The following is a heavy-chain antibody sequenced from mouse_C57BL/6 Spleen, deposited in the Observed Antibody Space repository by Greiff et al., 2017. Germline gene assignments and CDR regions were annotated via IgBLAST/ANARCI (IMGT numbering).Heavy chain of an antibody. V-gene: IGHV5-17*01. CDR1: GFTFSDYG. CDR2: ISSGSSTI. J-gene: IGHJ1*03. D-gene: IGHD1-1*01. Sequence: EVKLMESGGGLVKPGGSLKLSCAASGFTFSDYGMHWVRQAPEKGLEWVAYISSGSSTIYYADTVKGRFTISRANAKNTLFLQMTSLRSEDTAMYYCARLDYGSSYDGWYFDVWGTGTTVTVSS. CDR3: ARLDYGSSYDGWYFDV.